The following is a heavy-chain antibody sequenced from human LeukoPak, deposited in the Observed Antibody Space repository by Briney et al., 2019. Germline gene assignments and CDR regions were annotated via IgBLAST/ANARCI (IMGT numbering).Heavy chain of an antibody. CDR3: AHRRRTVTLDYYYYGVDV. CDR1: GFSLSTSGVG. J-gene: IGHJ6*02. CDR2: IYWNDDK. V-gene: IGHV2-5*01. D-gene: IGHD4-11*01. Sequence: SGPALVNPTQTLTLTCTFSGFSLSTSGVGVGWIRQPPGKALEWLALIYWNDDKRYSPSLKSRLTITKDTSKNQVVLTMTNMDPVDTATYYCAHRRRTVTLDYYYYGVDVWGQGTTVTVSS.